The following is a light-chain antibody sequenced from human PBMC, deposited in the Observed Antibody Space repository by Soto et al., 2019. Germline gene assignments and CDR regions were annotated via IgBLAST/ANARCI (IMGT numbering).Light chain of an antibody. CDR1: SSDVSDYKY. CDR3: CSYTGTYTVV. V-gene: IGLV2-11*01. Sequence: QSALTQPRSVSGSPGQSVTISCIGISSDVSDYKYVSWYQEFPGKAPKLIIYDVDKRPSGVPDRFSGSKSGNTASLTISGLHAEDEADYFCCSYTGTYTVVFGGGTKLTVL. CDR2: DVD. J-gene: IGLJ3*02.